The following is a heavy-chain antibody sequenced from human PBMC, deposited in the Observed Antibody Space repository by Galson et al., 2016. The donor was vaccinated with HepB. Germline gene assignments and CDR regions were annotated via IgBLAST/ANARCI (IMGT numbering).Heavy chain of an antibody. J-gene: IGHJ5*02. CDR2: IKQDGSEK. V-gene: IGHV3-7*03. D-gene: IGHD6-6*01. CDR1: GFTFSSYW. CDR3: ARDLSSSSTRGWFDP. Sequence: SLRLSCAASGFTFSSYWMSWVRQAPGKGLEWVANIKQDGSEKYYVDSVKGRLTISRDNAKNSLYLQMNSLRAEDTAVYYCARDLSSSSTRGWFDPWGQGTLVTVSS.